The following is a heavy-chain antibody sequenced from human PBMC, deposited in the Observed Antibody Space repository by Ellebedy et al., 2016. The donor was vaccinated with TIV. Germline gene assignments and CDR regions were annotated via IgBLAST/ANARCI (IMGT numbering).Heavy chain of an antibody. CDR3: AREIRVIAAAGIGDEDKDY. Sequence: GGSLRLXCAASGFTFSSYSMNWVRQAPGKGLEWVSAISGSGDNTYYADPVKGRFTISRDNSKNTLYLQMNSLRAEDTAVYYCAREIRVIAAAGIGDEDKDYWGQGTLVTVSS. CDR1: GFTFSSYS. CDR2: ISGSGDNT. D-gene: IGHD6-13*01. V-gene: IGHV3-23*01. J-gene: IGHJ4*02.